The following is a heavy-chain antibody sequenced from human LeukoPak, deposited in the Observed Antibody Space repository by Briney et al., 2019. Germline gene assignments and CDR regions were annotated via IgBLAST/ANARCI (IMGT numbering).Heavy chain of an antibody. Sequence: GGSLRLSCAASGFTFSYVWMTWVRQAPGKGLEWVSAISGSGGSTYYADSVKGRFTISRDNSKNTLYLQMNSLRAEDTAVYYCAKDLAMSYWGQGTLVTVSS. D-gene: IGHD3-16*01. V-gene: IGHV3-23*01. CDR2: ISGSGGST. J-gene: IGHJ4*02. CDR3: AKDLAMSY. CDR1: GFTFSYVW.